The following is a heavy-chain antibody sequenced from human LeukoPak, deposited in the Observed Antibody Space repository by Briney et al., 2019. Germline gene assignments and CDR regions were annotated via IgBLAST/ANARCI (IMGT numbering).Heavy chain of an antibody. D-gene: IGHD2-15*01. CDR1: GFTLSSYW. CDR2: IKQDGSEK. V-gene: IGHV3-7*01. J-gene: IGHJ4*02. CDR3: ARRYFDY. Sequence: GGSLRLSCAASGFTLSSYWMSWVRQAPGKGLEWVANIKQDGSEKYYVDSVKGRFTISRDNAKNPLYLQMNSLRAEDTAVYYCARRYFDYWGQGTLVTVSS.